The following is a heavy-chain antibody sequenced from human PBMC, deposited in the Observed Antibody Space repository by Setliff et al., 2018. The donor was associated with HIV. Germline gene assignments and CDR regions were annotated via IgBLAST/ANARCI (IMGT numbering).Heavy chain of an antibody. J-gene: IGHJ3*02. CDR1: GGSISSRNYY. V-gene: IGHV4-39*07. CDR2: TSYGGST. D-gene: IGHD3-22*01. Sequence: SETLSLTCTVSGGSISSRNYYWGWIRQPPGRGLEWIGSTSYGGSTYSNPSFKSRVAISVDTSKNQFSLKLSSVTAADTAVYYCARGGTYYHDRSGYVKSALDAFDIWGRGTMVTVS. CDR3: ARGGTYYHDRSGYVKSALDAFDI.